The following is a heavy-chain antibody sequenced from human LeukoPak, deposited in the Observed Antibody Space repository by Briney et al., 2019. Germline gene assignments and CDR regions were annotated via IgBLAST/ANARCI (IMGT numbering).Heavy chain of an antibody. D-gene: IGHD6-19*01. CDR2: ITTTSTYI. CDR3: ARDGKAVAVAFDI. Sequence: GGSLRLSCVASGFTFSSYGMSWVRQAPGEGLEWVSSITTTSTYIYYADSVKGRFTISRDNAKNSLYLQMNSLRAEDTAVYYCARDGKAVAVAFDIWGQGTMVTVSS. CDR1: GFTFSSYG. J-gene: IGHJ3*02. V-gene: IGHV3-21*01.